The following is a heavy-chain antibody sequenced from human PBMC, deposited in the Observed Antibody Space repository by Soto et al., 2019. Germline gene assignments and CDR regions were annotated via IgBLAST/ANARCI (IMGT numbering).Heavy chain of an antibody. CDR2: ISNNGSVT. J-gene: IGHJ4*02. V-gene: IGHV3-48*02. CDR3: ARESEDLTSNFDY. CDR1: GFTFSNFS. Sequence: GGSLRLSCAVSGFTFSNFSINWVRQAPGKGLEWLSYISNNGSVTYYADSVKGRFTISRDNARNSMYLQMNSLRDDDTAVYYCARESEDLTSNFDYWGQGTLVTVSS.